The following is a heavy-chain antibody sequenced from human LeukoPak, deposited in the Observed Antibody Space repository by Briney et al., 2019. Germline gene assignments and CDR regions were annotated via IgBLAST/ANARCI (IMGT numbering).Heavy chain of an antibody. CDR1: GSIFNSYW. Sequence: GAPLQISCEGSGSIFNSYWIGWVRLIPGKAPEWMGIIYPGDSDTRYSPSFQGQVTISADKSISTAYLQWSSLKASDTAMYYCARRFHSSSWPPEAFDIWGQGTMVTVSS. J-gene: IGHJ3*02. CDR3: ARRFHSSSWPPEAFDI. D-gene: IGHD6-13*01. CDR2: IYPGDSDT. V-gene: IGHV5-51*01.